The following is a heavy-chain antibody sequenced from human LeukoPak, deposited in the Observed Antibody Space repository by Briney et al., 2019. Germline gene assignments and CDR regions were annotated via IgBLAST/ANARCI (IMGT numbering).Heavy chain of an antibody. CDR3: ARDSAEQLADAFDI. CDR2: IYYSGST. V-gene: IGHV4-59*01. D-gene: IGHD6-13*01. J-gene: IGHJ3*02. CDR1: GGSISSYY. Sequence: SETLSLTCTVSGGSISSYYWSWIRQPPGKGLEWIGYIYYSGSTNYNPSLKSRVTISVDTSKNQFSLKLSSVAAADTAVYYCARDSAEQLADAFDIWGQGTMVTVSS.